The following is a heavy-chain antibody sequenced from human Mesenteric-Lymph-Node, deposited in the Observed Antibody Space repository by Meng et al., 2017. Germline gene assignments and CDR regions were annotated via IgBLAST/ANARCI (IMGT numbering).Heavy chain of an antibody. D-gene: IGHD1-26*01. CDR2: SNAGNGNT. CDR1: GYTFTSYA. J-gene: IGHJ5*02. V-gene: IGHV1-3*02. Sequence: ASVKVSCKASGYTFTSYAMHWVRQAPGQRLEWMGWSNAGNGNTKYSQEFQGRVTITRDTSASTAYMELSSLRSEDTAVYYCARGQAGWELQVRGWFDPWGQGTLVTVAS. CDR3: ARGQAGWELQVRGWFDP.